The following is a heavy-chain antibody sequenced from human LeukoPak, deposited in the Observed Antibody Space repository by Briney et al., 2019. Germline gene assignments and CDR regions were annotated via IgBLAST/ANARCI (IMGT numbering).Heavy chain of an antibody. CDR3: AKVWGSGSVFYYGMDD. V-gene: IGHV3-43*01. CDR1: GISFEDYS. Sequence: PGGSLRLSCVASGISFEDYSMHWVRQAPGKGLEWVSVISWDGGTTYYADSVKGRFITSRDNSKSSLYLQMNSLRIEDTALYYCAKVWGSGSVFYYGMDDWGQGTTVTVSS. CDR2: ISWDGGTT. D-gene: IGHD3-10*01. J-gene: IGHJ6*02.